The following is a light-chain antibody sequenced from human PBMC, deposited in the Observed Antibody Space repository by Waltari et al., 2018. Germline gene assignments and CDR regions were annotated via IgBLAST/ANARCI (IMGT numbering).Light chain of an antibody. Sequence: EIVLTQSPGTLSLSPGERAILSCRASHSVSSRYLAWYQQKPGQAPRLRIYGASSRATGIPDRFSGSGSGTDFTLTINTLEPEDSAMYYCQQYGSSPWTFGHGTRMEIK. CDR3: QQYGSSPWT. CDR1: HSVSSRY. V-gene: IGKV3-20*01. CDR2: GAS. J-gene: IGKJ1*01.